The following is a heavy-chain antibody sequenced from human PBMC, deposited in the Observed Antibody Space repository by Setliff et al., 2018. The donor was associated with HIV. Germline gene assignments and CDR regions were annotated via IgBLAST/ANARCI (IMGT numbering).Heavy chain of an antibody. CDR3: ARRSGWYDY. D-gene: IGHD6-19*01. CDR2: VAADGST. J-gene: IGHJ4*02. Sequence: SETLSLTCTVSGGSISSHYWSWIRQPPGKGLEWIGHVAADGSTNYNPSFRSRVTMSGDTSKNQFSLKLSSVTAADTAVYYCARRSGWYDYWGQGTLVTVSS. V-gene: IGHV4-4*07. CDR1: GGSISSHY.